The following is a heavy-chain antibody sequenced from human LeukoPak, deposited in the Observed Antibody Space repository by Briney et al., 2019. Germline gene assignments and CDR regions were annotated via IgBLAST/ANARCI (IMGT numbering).Heavy chain of an antibody. D-gene: IGHD3-22*01. CDR1: GFTFSSFA. CDR2: ISGSGGKT. CDR3: AREGTYYDSSGYYVS. J-gene: IGHJ5*02. V-gene: IGHV3-23*01. Sequence: GGSLRLSCAASGFTFSSFAMTWVRQAPGKGLEWVSVISGSGGKTYYADSVKGRFTLSRDNSNGTLFLEMSSLRVEDTAVYYCAREGTYYDSSGYYVSWGQGTLVTVSS.